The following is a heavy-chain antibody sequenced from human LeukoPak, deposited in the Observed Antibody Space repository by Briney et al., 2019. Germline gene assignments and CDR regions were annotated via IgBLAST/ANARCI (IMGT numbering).Heavy chain of an antibody. CDR1: GFTFSNYD. CDR3: ARGSRRTTMIVVDKNVDY. Sequence: GGSLRLSCAASGFTFSNYDMHWVRQAPGKGLEWVAVISSDGSRKYYPDSVKGRFTISRDNSKNTLYLQMNSLRAGDTAVYYCARGSRRTTMIVVDKNVDYWGQGTLVTVSS. J-gene: IGHJ4*02. V-gene: IGHV3-30*03. D-gene: IGHD3-22*01. CDR2: ISSDGSRK.